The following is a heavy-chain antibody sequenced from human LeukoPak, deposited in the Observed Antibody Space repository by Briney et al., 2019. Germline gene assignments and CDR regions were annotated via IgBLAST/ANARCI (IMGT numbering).Heavy chain of an antibody. CDR1: GYTFTSYY. J-gene: IGHJ6*04. CDR2: INPSGGSP. D-gene: IGHD6-13*01. CDR3: ARDQKYGLSAAATDV. V-gene: IGHV1-46*01. Sequence: ASVKVSCKSSGYTFTSYYIHWVRQAPGQGLEWMGIINPSGGSPRYAQKFQGRVTMTRDTSTSTVYMELCSLRSEDTAVYYCARDQKYGLSAAATDVWGKGTTVTVSS.